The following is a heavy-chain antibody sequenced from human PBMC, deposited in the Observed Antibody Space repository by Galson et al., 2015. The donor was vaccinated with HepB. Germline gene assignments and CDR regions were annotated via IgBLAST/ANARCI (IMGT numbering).Heavy chain of an antibody. J-gene: IGHJ4*02. Sequence: SLRLSCAASGFTFSYCAMSWVRQAPGKGLEWISAITPSGDNTYSADSMKGRFTISRDNSRNTLFLQMNSLRADDTAIYFCAKVFPEKTDGWYRQALYYFDSWGQGTRVTVSS. D-gene: IGHD6-19*01. CDR3: AKVFPEKTDGWYRQALYYFDS. CDR1: GFTFSYCA. CDR2: ITPSGDNT. V-gene: IGHV3-23*01.